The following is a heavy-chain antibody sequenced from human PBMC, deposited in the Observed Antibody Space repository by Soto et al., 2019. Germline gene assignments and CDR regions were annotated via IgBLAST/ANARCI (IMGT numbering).Heavy chain of an antibody. J-gene: IGHJ5*02. CDR2: IYYIVNT. V-gene: IGHV4-59*01. D-gene: IGHD4-17*01. Sequence: QVQLQESGPGLVKPSETLSLTCTVSGGSISGSYWSWIRQPPGKGLEWIGYIYYIVNTNYSPSLKSRVTLTADRTKHQCSLRLTSTTAADTAIADCAREAVGTAEPSHYGDLWGRGALVTVSS. CDR3: AREAVGTAEPSHYGDL. CDR1: GGSISGSY.